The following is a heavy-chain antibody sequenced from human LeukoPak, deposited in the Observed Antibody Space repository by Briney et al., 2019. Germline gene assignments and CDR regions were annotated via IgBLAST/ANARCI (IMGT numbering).Heavy chain of an antibody. CDR2: IYYSGST. CDR1: GGSVSSGSYY. D-gene: IGHD3-10*01. J-gene: IGHJ4*02. CDR3: ARGAYLWFGELSPLDY. V-gene: IGHV4-61*01. Sequence: PSETLSLTCTVSGGSVSSGSYYWSWIRQPPGKGLEWIGYIYYSGSTNYNPSLKSRVTISVDTSKNQFSLKLSSVTAADTAVYYCARGAYLWFGELSPLDYWGQGTLVTVSS.